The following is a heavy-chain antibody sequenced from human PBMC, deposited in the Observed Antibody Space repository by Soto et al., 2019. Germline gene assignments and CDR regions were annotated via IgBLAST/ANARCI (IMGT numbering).Heavy chain of an antibody. D-gene: IGHD1-1*01. CDR1: GLTVSGTKY. J-gene: IGHJ3*01. V-gene: IGHV3-53*01. CDR3: ASWHEREHAYDV. Sequence: GGSLRLSCAAFGLTVSGTKYVAWVRQAPGKGLEWVSALYDVYGSFYADSVKGRFTTSSDNSKSTVYLQMNDLRPDDTAVYYCASWHEREHAYDVWGQGTAVTVSS. CDR2: LYDVYGS.